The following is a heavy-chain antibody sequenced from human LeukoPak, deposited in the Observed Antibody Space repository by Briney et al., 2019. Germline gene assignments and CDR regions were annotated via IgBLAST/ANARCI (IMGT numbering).Heavy chain of an antibody. CDR3: ARDPWFGELHYFDY. CDR1: GFTFSSYS. D-gene: IGHD3-10*01. CDR2: ISSSSSYI. J-gene: IGHJ4*02. V-gene: IGHV3-21*01. Sequence: GGSLRLSCAASGFTFSSYSMNWVRQAPGKGLEWVSSISSSSSYIYYADSVKGRFTISRDNAKNSLYLQMNSLRAEDTAVSYCARDPWFGELHYFDYWGQGTLVTVSS.